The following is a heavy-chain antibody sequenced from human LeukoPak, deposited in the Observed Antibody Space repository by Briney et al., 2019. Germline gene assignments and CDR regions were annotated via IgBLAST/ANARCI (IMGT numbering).Heavy chain of an antibody. V-gene: IGHV3-48*02. J-gene: IGHJ3*02. CDR3: ARDKTSDI. CDR2: ISRSSDVI. CDR1: GFTFSYYS. Sequence: GGSLRLSCAASGFTFSYYSMNWVRQAPGKGLDWVSYISRSSDVIYYADSVKSRFTISRDNAKNSLYLQMNSLRDEDTAVYYCARDKTSDIWGQGTMVTVSS.